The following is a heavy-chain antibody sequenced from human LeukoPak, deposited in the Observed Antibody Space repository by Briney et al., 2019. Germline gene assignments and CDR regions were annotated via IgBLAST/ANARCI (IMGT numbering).Heavy chain of an antibody. CDR1: GGSFSGYY. D-gene: IGHD3-10*01. J-gene: IGHJ5*02. Sequence: SETLPLTCAVYGGSFSGYYWSWIRQPPGKGLEWIGEINHSGSTNYNPSLKSRVTISVDTSKNQFSLKLSSVTAADTAVYYCARARVRTMVRGVTGLDPWGQGTLVTVSS. V-gene: IGHV4-34*01. CDR2: INHSGST. CDR3: ARARVRTMVRGVTGLDP.